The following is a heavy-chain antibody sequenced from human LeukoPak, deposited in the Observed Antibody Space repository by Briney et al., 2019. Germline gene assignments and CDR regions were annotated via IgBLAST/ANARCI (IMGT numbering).Heavy chain of an antibody. CDR2: VFFSGNT. CDR1: GDSISTSSYY. D-gene: IGHD2-15*01. V-gene: IGHV4-39*07. CDR3: ARDPSRSCAGGNCFSS. Sequence: SETLSLTCTVSGDSISTSSYYWGWIRQPPGKGLEWIGSVFFSGNTYYEPSLKSRVTISVATSTNQFSLNVRSVSAADTAVYYCARDPSRSCAGGNCFSSWGQGTLVTVSS. J-gene: IGHJ5*02.